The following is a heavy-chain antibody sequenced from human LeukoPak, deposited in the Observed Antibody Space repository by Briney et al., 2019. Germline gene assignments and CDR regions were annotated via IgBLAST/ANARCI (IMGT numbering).Heavy chain of an antibody. D-gene: IGHD5-12*01. CDR2: ISGSGGST. CDR3: AKDWAGVATILPYYFDY. Sequence: GGSVRLSCAASGFTFSSYAMSWVRQAPGKGLEGVSAISGSGGSTYDADSVKGRFTSSRANSKNTPYLQMNSLRAEDTAVYYCAKDWAGVATILPYYFDYWGQGTLVTVSS. V-gene: IGHV3-23*01. CDR1: GFTFSSYA. J-gene: IGHJ4*02.